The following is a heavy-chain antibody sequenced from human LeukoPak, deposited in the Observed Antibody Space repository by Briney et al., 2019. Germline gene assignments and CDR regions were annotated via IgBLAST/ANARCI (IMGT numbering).Heavy chain of an antibody. CDR3: ARELPGSSRLFDY. V-gene: IGHV7-4-1*02. D-gene: IGHD6-13*01. J-gene: IGHJ4*02. Sequence: ASVKVSCKASGYTFNNYGISWVRQAPGQGLEWMGWINTNTGNPTYAQGFTGRFVFSLDTSVSTAYLQISSLKAEDTAVYYCARELPGSSRLFDYWGQGTLVTVSS. CDR1: GYTFNNYG. CDR2: INTNTGNP.